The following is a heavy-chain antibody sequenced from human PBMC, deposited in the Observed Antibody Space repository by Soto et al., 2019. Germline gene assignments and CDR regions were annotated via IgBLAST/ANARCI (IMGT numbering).Heavy chain of an antibody. V-gene: IGHV4-4*07. D-gene: IGHD2-21*02. CDR1: GFSVTSYT. CDR2: VFSSVSA. Sequence: PSETRSLTWPFAGFSVTSYTWSWVRQPANKGLEWIGRVFSSVSATYSPSLKSRVRISMDTPENRISLKLDSVTAADAGVYYCTRDGMTTGDTWGPGTLVTVSS. J-gene: IGHJ4*02. CDR3: TRDGMTTGDT.